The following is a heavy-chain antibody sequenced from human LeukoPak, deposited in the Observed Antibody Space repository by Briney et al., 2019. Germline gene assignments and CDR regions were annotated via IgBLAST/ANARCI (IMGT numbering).Heavy chain of an antibody. Sequence: GGSLRLSCAASGFTFSDYYMSWIRQAPGKGLEWVSYISSSGSTIYYADSVKGRFTISRDNAKNSLYLQMNSLRAEDTAVYYCASNAPSTLRYDYWGQGTLVTVSS. CDR3: ASNAPSTLRYDY. J-gene: IGHJ4*02. CDR1: GFTFSDYY. D-gene: IGHD2/OR15-2a*01. CDR2: ISSSGSTI. V-gene: IGHV3-11*04.